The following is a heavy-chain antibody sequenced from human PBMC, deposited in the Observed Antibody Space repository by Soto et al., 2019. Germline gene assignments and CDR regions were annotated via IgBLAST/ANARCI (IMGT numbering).Heavy chain of an antibody. CDR2: ISGSGGST. CDR1: GVTFGDYA. CDR3: AKDRLAGGFDY. J-gene: IGHJ4*02. V-gene: IGHV3-23*01. Sequence: GGSQSPSSSAAGVTFGDYAMNWIRQAPRKGLQWVSSISGSGGSTFYSNSVKGRFTVSRDNSRNTVYLQMNSLRADDTAVYYCAKDRLAGGFDYWGQRTLVTVS. D-gene: IGHD3-16*01.